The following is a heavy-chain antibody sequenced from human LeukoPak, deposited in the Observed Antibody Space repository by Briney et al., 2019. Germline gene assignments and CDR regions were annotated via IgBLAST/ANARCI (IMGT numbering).Heavy chain of an antibody. Sequence: GGSLRLSCAASGFTFSSYSMNWVRQAPGKGLEWVSYITFSSSIIYYADSVKGRFTISRDNAKNSLYLQMNSLRAEDTAVYYCARSLWGSSSSLYFDYWGQGTLVTVSS. CDR3: ARSLWGSSSSLYFDY. CDR1: GFTFSSYS. CDR2: ITFSSSII. D-gene: IGHD6-6*01. J-gene: IGHJ4*02. V-gene: IGHV3-48*04.